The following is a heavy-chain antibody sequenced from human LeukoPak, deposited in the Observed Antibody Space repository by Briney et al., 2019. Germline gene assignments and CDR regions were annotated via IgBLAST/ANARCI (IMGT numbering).Heavy chain of an antibody. CDR1: GGSISSGGYY. V-gene: IGHV4-31*03. Sequence: SETLSLTCTVSGGSISSGGYYWSWIRQHPGKGLEWIGYIYYSGSTYYNPSLKSRVTISVDTSKNQFSLKLSSVTAADTAVYYCARLDTSGWLDYWGQGTLVTVSS. D-gene: IGHD6-19*01. CDR2: IYYSGST. CDR3: ARLDTSGWLDY. J-gene: IGHJ4*02.